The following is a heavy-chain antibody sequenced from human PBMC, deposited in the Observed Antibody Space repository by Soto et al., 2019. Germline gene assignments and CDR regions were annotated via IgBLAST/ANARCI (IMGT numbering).Heavy chain of an antibody. J-gene: IGHJ4*02. CDR3: AIENWGPGGHCFDY. Sequence: SVKVSCKAYGGTFNSFGIKWVRQAPGQGLEWVGGIIPVFGTINYAQKFRGRVTITADASTSTSYMELSSLRSDDTAVYYCAIENWGPGGHCFDYWGQGTLVTVSS. CDR1: GGTFNSFG. CDR2: IIPVFGTI. D-gene: IGHD7-27*01. V-gene: IGHV1-69*13.